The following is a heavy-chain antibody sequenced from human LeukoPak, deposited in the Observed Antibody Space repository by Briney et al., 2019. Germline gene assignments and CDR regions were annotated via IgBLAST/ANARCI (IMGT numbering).Heavy chain of an antibody. J-gene: IGHJ6*02. D-gene: IGHD3-10*01. Sequence: PGGSLRLSCAASGFTFSNYGMHWVRQAPGKGLEWVAVMWYDESNQYSGDSVKGRFTISSDKSKNTLYLQMNSLRAEDTAVYYCARDPYYGSGKYYHGMDLWGQGTTVTVSS. CDR3: ARDPYYGSGKYYHGMDL. CDR1: GFTFSNYG. CDR2: MWYDESNQ. V-gene: IGHV3-33*01.